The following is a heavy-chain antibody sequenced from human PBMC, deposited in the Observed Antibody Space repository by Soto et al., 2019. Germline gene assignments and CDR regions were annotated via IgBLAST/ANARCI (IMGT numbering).Heavy chain of an antibody. Sequence: QVQLVESGGGVVQPGRSLRLSCAASGFTFSSYGMHWVRQAPGKGLEWVAVIWYDGSNKYYADSVKGRFTISRDNSKNTLYLQMNSLRAEDTAVYYCARDRLTMVRGVLDYWGQGTLVTVSS. V-gene: IGHV3-33*01. CDR2: IWYDGSNK. J-gene: IGHJ4*02. CDR3: ARDRLTMVRGVLDY. D-gene: IGHD3-10*01. CDR1: GFTFSSYG.